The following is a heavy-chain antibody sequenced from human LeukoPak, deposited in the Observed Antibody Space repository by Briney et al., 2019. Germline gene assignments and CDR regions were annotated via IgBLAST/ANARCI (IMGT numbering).Heavy chain of an antibody. CDR1: GFTFSSYA. CDR3: ARDSGYSYGVSALDY. D-gene: IGHD5-18*01. CDR2: ISSSHSTI. V-gene: IGHV3-48*03. Sequence: GGSLRLSCAASGFTFSSYAMNWVRQAPGKGLEWVSYISSSHSTIYYAGSVKGRFTIYRDNAKNSLYLQMHSLRAEDTAVYYCARDSGYSYGVSALDYWGQGTLVTVSS. J-gene: IGHJ4*02.